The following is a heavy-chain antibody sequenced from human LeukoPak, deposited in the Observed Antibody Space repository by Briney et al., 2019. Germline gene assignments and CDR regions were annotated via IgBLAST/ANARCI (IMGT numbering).Heavy chain of an antibody. Sequence: GASVKVSCKASGYTFTGYYMHWVRQAPGQGLEWMGWINPNSGGTNYAQKFQGRVTMTRDTSISTAYMELSRLRSDDTAVYYCARRYGSGSYWFDPWGQGTLVTVSS. D-gene: IGHD3-10*01. J-gene: IGHJ5*02. V-gene: IGHV1-2*02. CDR1: GYTFTGYY. CDR2: INPNSGGT. CDR3: ARRYGSGSYWFDP.